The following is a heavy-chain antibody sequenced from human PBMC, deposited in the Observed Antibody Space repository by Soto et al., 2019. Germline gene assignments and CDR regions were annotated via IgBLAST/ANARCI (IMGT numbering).Heavy chain of an antibody. D-gene: IGHD3-3*01. J-gene: IGHJ3*02. Sequence: GGSLRLSCAASGFTVSSNYMSWVRQAPGKGLEWVSVIYSGGSTYYADSVKGRFTISRDNSKNTLYLQMNSLRAEDTAVYYCARDRSTIYAFDIWGPGTMVTVSS. V-gene: IGHV3-66*01. CDR3: ARDRSTIYAFDI. CDR2: IYSGGST. CDR1: GFTVSSNY.